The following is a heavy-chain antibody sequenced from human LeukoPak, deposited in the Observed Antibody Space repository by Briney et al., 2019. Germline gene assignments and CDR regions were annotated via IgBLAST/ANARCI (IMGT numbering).Heavy chain of an antibody. V-gene: IGHV3-48*03. CDR1: GFTFSSYE. CDR2: ISSSGSTI. D-gene: IGHD3-10*02. Sequence: GGSLRLSCAASGFTFSSYEMNWVRQAPGKVLERVSYISSSGSTIYYADSVKDRFTISRDNAKNSLYLQMNSLRAEDTAVYYCAELGITMIGGVWGKGTTVTISS. CDR3: AELGITMIGGV. J-gene: IGHJ6*04.